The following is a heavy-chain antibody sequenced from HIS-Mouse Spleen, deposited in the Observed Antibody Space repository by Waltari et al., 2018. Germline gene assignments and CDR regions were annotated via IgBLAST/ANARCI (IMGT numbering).Heavy chain of an antibody. D-gene: IGHD6-13*01. CDR1: AGSISSRSYY. CDR2: IYASGST. Sequence: QLQLQASPPRLLKPSETLSLTCTVSAGSISSRSYYSGRISKPPGKGLEGIGSIYASGSTYYNPSRKSRVTISVDTSKNQFSLKLSSVTVADTAVYYCAREIPYSSSWYDWYFDLWGRGTLVTVSS. J-gene: IGHJ2*01. V-gene: IGHV4-39*07. CDR3: AREIPYSSSWYDWYFDL.